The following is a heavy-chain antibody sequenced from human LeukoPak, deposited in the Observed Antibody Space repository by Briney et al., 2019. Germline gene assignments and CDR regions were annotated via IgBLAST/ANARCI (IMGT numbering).Heavy chain of an antibody. V-gene: IGHV3-74*01. CDR3: ARSSSGWHSDY. D-gene: IGHD6-19*01. CDR1: GFTFSSCW. CDR2: INTDGTST. Sequence: GGSLRLSCAASGFTFSSCWMHWVRQAPGKGLVWISRINTDGTSTTYADSVKGRFTISRDNAKNTLYLQMNSLRAEDTALYYCARSSSGWHSDYWGQGTLATVSS. J-gene: IGHJ4*02.